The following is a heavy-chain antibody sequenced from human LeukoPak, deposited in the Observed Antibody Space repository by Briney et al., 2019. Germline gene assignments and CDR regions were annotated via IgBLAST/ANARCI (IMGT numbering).Heavy chain of an antibody. CDR2: IYSSWNT. J-gene: IGHJ4*02. D-gene: IGHD1-26*01. CDR3: AKSGGSGLIDY. CDR1: GASITSNNYY. V-gene: IGHV4-39*01. Sequence: SETLSLTCTVYGASITSNNYYCGWLRQPPVKGLEWIGNIYSSWNTYYNASLKRRVTIYIDTYMNQFSVNLSSVTAADTAVYYCAKSGGSGLIDYLGQGTLVTVSS.